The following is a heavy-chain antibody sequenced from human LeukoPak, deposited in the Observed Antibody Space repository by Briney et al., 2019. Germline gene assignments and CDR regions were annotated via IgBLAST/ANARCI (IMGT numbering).Heavy chain of an antibody. J-gene: IGHJ4*02. CDR1: GFTFSSYA. D-gene: IGHD2-15*01. Sequence: GGSLRLSCAASGFTFSSYAMTWVRQAPGKGLEWVSAISGSGGSTYYADSVKGRFTISRDNSKNTLYLQMNSLRAEDTAVYYCAKDPLGYCSGGSCYWDYWGQGTLVTVSS. CDR2: ISGSGGST. CDR3: AKDPLGYCSGGSCYWDY. V-gene: IGHV3-23*01.